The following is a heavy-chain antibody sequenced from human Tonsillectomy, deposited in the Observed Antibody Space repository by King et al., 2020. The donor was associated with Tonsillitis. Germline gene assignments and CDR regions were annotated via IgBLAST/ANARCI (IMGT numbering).Heavy chain of an antibody. V-gene: IGHV4-30-4*01. Sequence: QLQESGPGLVKPSQTLSLTCSVSGGSISSGDYYWSWIRQPPGKGLEWIGYIYYSGSTYYDPSLKSRVTISVDTSKNQFALKLSSVTAADTAVYYCARVGTYYYAISGYEIDYWGQGTLVTVSS. CDR2: IYYSGST. CDR3: ARVGTYYYAISGYEIDY. J-gene: IGHJ4*02. CDR1: GGSISSGDYY. D-gene: IGHD3-22*01.